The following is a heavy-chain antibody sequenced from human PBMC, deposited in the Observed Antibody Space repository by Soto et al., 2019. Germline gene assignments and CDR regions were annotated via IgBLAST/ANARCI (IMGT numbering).Heavy chain of an antibody. CDR3: AREVYYDTLTAYYCAHASDI. Sequence: ASVKVSCKASGYRVSNHYMHWVRQAPGEGLEWMGVINPSGGSTSYAQKFQGRVTMTRDTSTSTVYMELSRLRSEDTAVYYCAREVYYDTLTAYYCAHASDIWRPVTTVTVSS. J-gene: IGHJ3*02. D-gene: IGHD3-9*01. CDR1: GYRVSNHY. CDR2: INPSGGST. V-gene: IGHV1-46*01.